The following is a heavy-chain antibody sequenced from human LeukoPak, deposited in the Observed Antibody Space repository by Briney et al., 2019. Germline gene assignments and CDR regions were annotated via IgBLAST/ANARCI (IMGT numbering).Heavy chain of an antibody. D-gene: IGHD2-21*02. J-gene: IGHJ4*02. V-gene: IGHV5-51*01. CDR2: IYPGDSDS. CDR1: GYSFTTYW. Sequence: GESLKISCKGSGYSFTTYWIGWVRQMPGKGLEWMGIIYPGDSDSRYSPSFQGQVTISADKSISTAYLQWSSLKASDTAMYYCARPYCGGDCYSHYYFDYWGQGTLVTVSS. CDR3: ARPYCGGDCYSHYYFDY.